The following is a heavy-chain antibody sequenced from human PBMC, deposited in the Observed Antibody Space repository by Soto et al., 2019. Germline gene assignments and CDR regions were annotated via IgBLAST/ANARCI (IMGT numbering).Heavy chain of an antibody. V-gene: IGHV4-59*08. D-gene: IGHD4-17*01. J-gene: IGHJ4*02. CDR1: GGSISSYY. CDR2: IYYSGRT. Sequence: PSETLSLTCTGSGGSISSYYWSWFRQAPGKGVAWGGYIYYSGRTNYNPSLKSRLTTSVDTSKTQFALKLSSATAADPAVYYCARQTPKPTYSDYEEDYWGQGTLVTVS. CDR3: ARQTPKPTYSDYEEDY.